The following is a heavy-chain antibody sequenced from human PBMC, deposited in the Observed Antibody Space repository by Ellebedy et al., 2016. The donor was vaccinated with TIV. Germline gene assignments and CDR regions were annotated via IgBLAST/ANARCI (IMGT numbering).Heavy chain of an antibody. CDR1: AFTVTTKY. J-gene: IGHJ4*02. CDR3: ARGPATIFGVVKPLDY. V-gene: IGHV3-7*01. CDR2: IKQGGSEK. Sequence: GESLKISCPASAFTVTTKYMSWVRQAPGKGPEWVANIKQGGSEKYYVDSVKGRFTISRDNAKNSLYLQMNSLRAEDTAVYYCARGPATIFGVVKPLDYWGQGTLVTVSS. D-gene: IGHD3-3*01.